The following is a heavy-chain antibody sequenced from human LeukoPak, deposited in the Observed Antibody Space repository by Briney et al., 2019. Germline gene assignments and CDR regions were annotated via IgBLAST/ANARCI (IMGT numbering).Heavy chain of an antibody. Sequence: PGGSLRLSCAASGFTFSSYAMHWVRQAPGKGLEWVSAISGSGGSTYYADSVKGRFTISRDNSKNTLYLQMNSLRAEDAAVYYCAKDIIAAAGTIGSYYFDYWGQGTLVTVSS. CDR1: GFTFSSYA. D-gene: IGHD6-13*01. V-gene: IGHV3-23*01. CDR2: ISGSGGST. CDR3: AKDIIAAAGTIGSYYFDY. J-gene: IGHJ4*02.